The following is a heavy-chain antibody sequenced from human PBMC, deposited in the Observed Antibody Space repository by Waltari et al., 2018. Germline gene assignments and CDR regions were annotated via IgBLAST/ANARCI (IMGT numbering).Heavy chain of an antibody. CDR1: EFTLSNSA. Sequence: DVQLSESGGGLAQPGGSLRLSCVASEFTLSNSAMSWVRQAPGKGLEWGAGIVRIGGTNYIDSVKGRFTISRDNAKNTVYPQMNSLRAEDTAVYYCAKCEMYDSGWCAFFRYWGRGTLVTVSS. V-gene: IGHV3-23*01. CDR3: AKCEMYDSGWCAFFRY. CDR2: IVRIGGT. D-gene: IGHD6-19*01. J-gene: IGHJ4*02.